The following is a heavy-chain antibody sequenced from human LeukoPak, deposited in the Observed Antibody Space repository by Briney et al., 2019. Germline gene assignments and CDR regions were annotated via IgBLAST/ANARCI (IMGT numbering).Heavy chain of an antibody. CDR1: GFSFSRHG. V-gene: IGHV3-33*01. D-gene: IGHD2-8*02. CDR2: VWYDGSDK. J-gene: IGHJ4*02. Sequence: GGSLRLSCAAPGFSFSRHGMHWIRQAPGKGLEWVAVVWYDGSDKFYADSVKGRFTISRDNSRNTLYLQMNSVRAEDAAVYYCARHDCTGGSCYPRAFDYWGQGTLVAVSS. CDR3: ARHDCTGGSCYPRAFDY.